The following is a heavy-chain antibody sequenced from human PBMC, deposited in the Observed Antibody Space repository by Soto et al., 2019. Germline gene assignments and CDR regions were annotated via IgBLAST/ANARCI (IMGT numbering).Heavy chain of an antibody. CDR3: AKGGIPWWSQGIDF. J-gene: IGHJ4*02. D-gene: IGHD2-8*02. Sequence: GGSLRLSCEGSGFIFGKYDMYWVRQAPGKGLEWVTKISHDGRNEDYEDSVQGRFTISRDNSRDTMYLEMNSLRPEDTAIYYCAKGGIPWWSQGIDFWGQGTLVTVSS. CDR1: GFIFGKYD. CDR2: ISHDGRNE. V-gene: IGHV3-30*18.